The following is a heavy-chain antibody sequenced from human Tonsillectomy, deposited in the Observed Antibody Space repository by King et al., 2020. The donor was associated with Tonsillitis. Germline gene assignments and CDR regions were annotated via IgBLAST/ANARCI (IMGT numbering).Heavy chain of an antibody. CDR3: AKVYTPDSFRNRVDAYDV. J-gene: IGHJ3*01. Sequence: VQLVESGGGSAQPGGSLRLSCATSGFNFNNFAMSWVRQAPGKGLEWVSNINYNDDADYAASVKGRLTISRDNSKNTSYLQMNSLRVEDTALYFCAKVYTPDSFRNRVDAYDVWGQGTLVTVSS. CDR1: GFNFNNFA. V-gene: IGHV3-23*04. CDR2: INYNDDA. D-gene: IGHD2-21*01.